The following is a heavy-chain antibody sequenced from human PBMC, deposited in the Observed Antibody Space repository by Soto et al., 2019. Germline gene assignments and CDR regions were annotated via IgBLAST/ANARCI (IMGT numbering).Heavy chain of an antibody. D-gene: IGHD3-10*01. Sequence: QLQLQESGPGLVKPSETLSLTCNVSGGSIDRSNYYWDWLRQPPGKGLEWIGTTYYNGNAYYNPSLRSRVYMSVETSKNQFSLKLISVTAADTAVYYCARHFVAVVIKGWGYWGQGKLVTVSS. CDR2: TYYNGNA. J-gene: IGHJ4*02. CDR3: ARHFVAVVIKGWGY. V-gene: IGHV4-39*01. CDR1: GGSIDRSNYY.